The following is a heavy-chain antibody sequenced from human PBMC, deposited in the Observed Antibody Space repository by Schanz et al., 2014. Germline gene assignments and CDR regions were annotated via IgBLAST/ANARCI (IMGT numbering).Heavy chain of an antibody. D-gene: IGHD3-10*01. CDR3: AKGRFGELSAFDI. Sequence: QVQLVQSGAEVKKPGVSVKVSCEASGYTFTSYYMHWVRQAPGQGLEWMGIINPSGGSTSYAQKFQGRVTMTRDTSTSTVYMELSSLRAEDTAVYYCAKGRFGELSAFDIWGQGTMVTVSS. CDR2: INPSGGST. CDR1: GYTFTSYY. V-gene: IGHV1-46*01. J-gene: IGHJ3*02.